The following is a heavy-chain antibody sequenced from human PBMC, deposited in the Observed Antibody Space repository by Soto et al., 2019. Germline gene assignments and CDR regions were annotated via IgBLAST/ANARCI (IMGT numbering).Heavy chain of an antibody. D-gene: IGHD5-18*01. J-gene: IGHJ6*02. V-gene: IGHV3-53*01. CDR2: IYSSGST. Sequence: PGGSLRLSCAASGFTVSSNFMSWVRQAPGKGLEWVSVIYSSGSTYYADSVKGRFTISRDNSKNTLYLQMNSLRAEDTAVYYCAREVESYGLGMDVWGQGTTVTVSS. CDR3: AREVESYGLGMDV. CDR1: GFTVSSNF.